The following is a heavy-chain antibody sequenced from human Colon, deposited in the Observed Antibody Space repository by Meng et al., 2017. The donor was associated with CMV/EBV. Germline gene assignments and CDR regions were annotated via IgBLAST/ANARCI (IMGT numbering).Heavy chain of an antibody. D-gene: IGHD2-2*02. CDR3: ARDVGGCSSTSCYTFDY. CDR2: INSDGSST. CDR1: GFTFSSYW. J-gene: IGHJ4*02. V-gene: IGHV3-74*01. Sequence: GESLKISCAASGFTFSSYWMHWVRQAPGKGLVWVSRINSDGSSTSYADSVKGRFTISRDNAKNTLYLQMNSLRAEDTAVYYCARDVGGCSSTSCYTFDYWGQGTLVTVS.